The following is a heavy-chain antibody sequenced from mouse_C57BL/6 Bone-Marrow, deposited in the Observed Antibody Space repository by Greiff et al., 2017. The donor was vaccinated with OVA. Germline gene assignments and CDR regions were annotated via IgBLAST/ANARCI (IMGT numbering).Heavy chain of an antibody. V-gene: IGHV7-1*01. CDR2: SRNKANDYTT. CDR3: ARDDYYWYFDV. J-gene: IGHJ1*03. Sequence: EVKLVESGGGLVQSGRSLRLSCATSGFTFSDFYMEWVRQAPGKGLEWIAASRNKANDYTTEYSASVKGRFIFSRDTSQSILYLQMNALRAEDTAIYYCARDDYYWYFDVWGTGTTVTVSS. CDR1: GFTFSDFY.